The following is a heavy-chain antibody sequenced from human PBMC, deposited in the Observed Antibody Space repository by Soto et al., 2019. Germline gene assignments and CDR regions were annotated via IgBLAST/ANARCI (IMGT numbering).Heavy chain of an antibody. D-gene: IGHD6-19*01. CDR2: IGTAGDT. V-gene: IGHV3-13*01. Sequence: GGSLRLSCAASGFTFSSYDMHWVRQATGKGLEWVSAIGTAGDTYYPGSVKGRFNISRENAKNSLYLQMNSLRAEDTAVYYCARAQWLGPYYYGMDVWGQGTTVTVSS. CDR3: ARAQWLGPYYYGMDV. CDR1: GFTFSSYD. J-gene: IGHJ6*02.